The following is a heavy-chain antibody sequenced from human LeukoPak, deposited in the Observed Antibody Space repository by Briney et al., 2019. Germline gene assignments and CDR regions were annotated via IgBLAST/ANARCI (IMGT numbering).Heavy chain of an antibody. D-gene: IGHD1-26*01. Sequence: EASVKVSCKGSGYTFGTYTMHWVRQAPGQRPEWMGWINAGNGNTEYSHKFQGRLTITRDASASIAYMKLSSLRSEDTAVYFCARDRFRSTFWDYWGQGTLVTVSS. V-gene: IGHV1-3*01. CDR3: ARDRFRSTFWDY. CDR1: GYTFGTYT. J-gene: IGHJ4*02. CDR2: INAGNGNT.